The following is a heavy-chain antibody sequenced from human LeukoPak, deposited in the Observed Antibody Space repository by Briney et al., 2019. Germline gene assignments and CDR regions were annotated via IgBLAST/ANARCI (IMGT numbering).Heavy chain of an antibody. D-gene: IGHD5-24*01. CDR1: GFTFSGYW. CDR2: IKQDGSEK. V-gene: IGHV3-7*01. J-gene: IGHJ4*02. CDR3: ARDLRQLVY. Sequence: AGGSLRLSCAASGFTFSGYWMSWVRQAPGKGLEWVANIKQDGSEKYYVDSVKGRFTISRDNAKNSLYLQMNSLRAEDTAVYYCARDLRQLVYWGQGTLVTVSS.